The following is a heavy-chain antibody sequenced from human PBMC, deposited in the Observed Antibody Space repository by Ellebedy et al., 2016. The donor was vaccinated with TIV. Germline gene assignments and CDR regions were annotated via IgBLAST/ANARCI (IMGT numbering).Heavy chain of an antibody. J-gene: IGHJ4*02. CDR2: ISAYNGNT. CDR3: ARDAPSYSGNGKEIFDY. CDR1: GYTFTSYG. Sequence: AASVKVSCKASGYTFTSYGISWVRQAPGQGLEWMGWISAYNGNTNYAQKLQDRVTMTTDTSTSTAYMELRSLRSDYTAVYYCARDAPSYSGNGKEIFDYWGQGTLVTVSS. D-gene: IGHD1-26*01. V-gene: IGHV1-18*01.